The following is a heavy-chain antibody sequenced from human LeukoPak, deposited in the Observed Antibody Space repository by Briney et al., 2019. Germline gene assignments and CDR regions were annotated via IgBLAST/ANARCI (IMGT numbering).Heavy chain of an antibody. Sequence: SVKVSCKASGGTFSSYAISWVRQAPGQGLEWMGRIIPIFGTANYAQKFQGRVTTTTDESTSTAYMELSSLRSEDTAVYYCARDRGAHFDYWGQGTLVTVSS. V-gene: IGHV1-69*05. J-gene: IGHJ4*02. CDR2: IIPIFGTA. CDR3: ARDRGAHFDY. D-gene: IGHD3-10*01. CDR1: GGTFSSYA.